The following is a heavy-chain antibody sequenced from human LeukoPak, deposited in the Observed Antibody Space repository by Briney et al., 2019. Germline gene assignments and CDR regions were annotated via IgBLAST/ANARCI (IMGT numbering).Heavy chain of an antibody. J-gene: IGHJ5*02. CDR3: AREVIVEVETARVFDP. CDR1: GSSISSGDHY. Sequence: SETPSLTCTVSGSSISSGDHYWGWIRQHPGKGLEWIGYIYYSGSTHYNPSLKSRVTISVDTSKNYFSLKLRSVTAADTAVYYCAREVIVEVETARVFDPWGQGTLVTVSS. V-gene: IGHV4-31*03. D-gene: IGHD2-21*02. CDR2: IYYSGST.